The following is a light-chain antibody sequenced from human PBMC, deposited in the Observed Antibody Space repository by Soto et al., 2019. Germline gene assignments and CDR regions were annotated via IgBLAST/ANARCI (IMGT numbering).Light chain of an antibody. V-gene: IGLV2-14*01. J-gene: IGLJ1*01. CDR2: DVS. Sequence: QSALTQPASVSGSPGQSITISCTGTSSDVGGYNYVSWYQQHPGKAPKHMIYDVSNRPSGVSNRFSGSKSGNTSSLTISGLQAEDEADYYCRSYTRSSTLVFGTGTQVTV. CDR3: RSYTRSSTLV. CDR1: SSDVGGYNY.